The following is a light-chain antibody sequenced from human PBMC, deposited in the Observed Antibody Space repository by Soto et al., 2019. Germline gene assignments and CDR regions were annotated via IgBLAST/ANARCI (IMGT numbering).Light chain of an antibody. CDR1: QSLLYISNNQNY. CDR3: QQYDSSIT. V-gene: IGKV4-1*01. Sequence: ILLSQPPDSLAMSLVERATINCKSSQSLLYISNNQNYLGWYQQKPGQPPKLLIYGASTRESGVPDRFSGSGSGTDFTLTSSSLQAEDVALYYCQQYDSSITFGQGTRLEIK. J-gene: IGKJ5*01. CDR2: GAS.